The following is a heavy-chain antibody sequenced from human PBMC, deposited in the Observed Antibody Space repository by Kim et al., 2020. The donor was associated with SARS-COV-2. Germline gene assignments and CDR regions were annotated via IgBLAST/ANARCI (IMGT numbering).Heavy chain of an antibody. Sequence: SETLSLTCTVSGGSISSSSYYWGWIRQPPGKGLEWIGSIYYSGSTYYNPSLKSRVTISVDTSKNQFSLKLSSVTAADTAVYYCARRGSITIFGGGWFDPWGQGTLVTVSS. V-gene: IGHV4-39*01. J-gene: IGHJ5*02. CDR1: GGSISSSSYY. CDR3: ARRGSITIFGGGWFDP. CDR2: IYYSGST. D-gene: IGHD3-3*01.